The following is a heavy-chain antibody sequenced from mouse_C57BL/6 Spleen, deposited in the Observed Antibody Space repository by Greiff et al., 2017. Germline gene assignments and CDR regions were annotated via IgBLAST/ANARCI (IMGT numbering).Heavy chain of an antibody. D-gene: IGHD1-1*01. CDR1: GYTFTDYE. CDR2: IDPETGGT. V-gene: IGHV1-15*01. CDR3: TRPLLRRRFAY. Sequence: QVQLKQSGAELVRPGASVTLSCKASGYTFTDYEMHWVKQTPVHGLEWIGAIDPETGGTAYNQKFKGKAILTADKSSSTAYMELRSLTSEDSAVYYCTRPLLRRRFAYWGQGTLVTVSA. J-gene: IGHJ3*01.